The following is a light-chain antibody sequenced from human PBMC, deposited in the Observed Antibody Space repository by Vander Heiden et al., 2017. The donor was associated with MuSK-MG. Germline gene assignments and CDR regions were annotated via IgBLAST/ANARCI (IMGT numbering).Light chain of an antibody. Sequence: QSALPQPPSASGSPGQSVTTSCTGTSSDVCACYYVSWYHQHPGEPPTLMVYEVSRRPPGVPAGLSGSKSGDTAALTVSGRKDEEEADYYCSSEAGSNTLVFGGGTKLTVL. CDR3: SSEAGSNTLV. V-gene: IGLV2-8*01. J-gene: IGLJ3*02. CDR1: SSDVCACYY. CDR2: EVS.